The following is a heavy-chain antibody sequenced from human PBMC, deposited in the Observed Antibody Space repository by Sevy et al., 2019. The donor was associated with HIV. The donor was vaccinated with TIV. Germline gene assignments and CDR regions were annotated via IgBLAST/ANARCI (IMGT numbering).Heavy chain of an antibody. J-gene: IGHJ6*02. Sequence: GGSLRLSCAASGFTFSSYWITWVRQAPGKGLEWVANIKQDGSEKYYVDSVKGRFTISRDNAKKSLYLQMNGLRAEDTAGYYCARGAARGTATVRFYYYGMDVWGQGTTVTVSS. D-gene: IGHD5-18*01. CDR3: ARGAARGTATVRFYYYGMDV. CDR1: GFTFSSYW. V-gene: IGHV3-7*01. CDR2: IKQDGSEK.